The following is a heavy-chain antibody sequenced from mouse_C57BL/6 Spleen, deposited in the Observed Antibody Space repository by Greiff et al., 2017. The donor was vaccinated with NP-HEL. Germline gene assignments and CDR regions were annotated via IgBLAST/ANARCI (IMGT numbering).Heavy chain of an antibody. CDR3: TRDDYVCGFAY. CDR2: ISGGGDYI. Sequence: EVKVEESGAGLVKPGGSLKLSCAASGFTFSSYAMSWVRQTPEKRLEWVAYISGGGDYIYYADTVKGRFTISRDNAWNTLYLQMSSLKSEDTAMYYCTRDDYVCGFAYWGQGTLVTVSA. D-gene: IGHD2-4*01. V-gene: IGHV5-9-1*02. J-gene: IGHJ3*01. CDR1: GFTFSSYA.